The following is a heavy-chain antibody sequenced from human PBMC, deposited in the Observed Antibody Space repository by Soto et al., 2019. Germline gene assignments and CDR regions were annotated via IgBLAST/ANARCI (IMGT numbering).Heavy chain of an antibody. CDR2: ISSSDTTI. Sequence: EVQLVESGGGLVQPGGSLRLSCAASGFTFSSYEMNWVRQAPGKGPEWVSYISSSDTTIFYADSVKGRFTISRDNAKNSLYLQMNSLRAEDTAVYYCARAHSGILFDYWGQGTLVTVSS. V-gene: IGHV3-48*03. CDR1: GFTFSSYE. CDR3: ARAHSGILFDY. D-gene: IGHD1-26*01. J-gene: IGHJ4*02.